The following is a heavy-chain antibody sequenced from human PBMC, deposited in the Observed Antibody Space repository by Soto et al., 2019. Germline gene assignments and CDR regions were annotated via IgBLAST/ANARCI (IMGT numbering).Heavy chain of an antibody. J-gene: IGHJ6*03. CDR2: IIPILGIA. CDR3: ARGAAVRVHERPALEWSYDYYYYMDV. V-gene: IGHV1-69*02. D-gene: IGHD3-3*01. CDR1: GGTFSSYT. Sequence: ASVKVFCKASGGTFSSYTISWVRQAPGQGLEWMGRIIPILGIANYAQKFQGRVTITADKSTSTAYMELSSLRSEDTAVYYCARGAAVRVHERPALEWSYDYYYYMDVWGKGTTVTVSS.